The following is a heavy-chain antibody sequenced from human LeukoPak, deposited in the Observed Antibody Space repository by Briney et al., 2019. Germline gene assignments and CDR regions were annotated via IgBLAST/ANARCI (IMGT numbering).Heavy chain of an antibody. D-gene: IGHD3-10*01. CDR2: IRYNGNNQ. J-gene: IGHJ4*02. Sequence: PGGSLRLSCAASGFTFNNYGMHWVRQAPGKGLEWVAFIRYNGNNQYYADSVKGRFTISRDNSRDTLYLQMNSLRAEDTAVYYCAKDHGGYGSFDYWGQGTLVTVSS. CDR1: GFTFNNYG. V-gene: IGHV3-30*02. CDR3: AKDHGGYGSFDY.